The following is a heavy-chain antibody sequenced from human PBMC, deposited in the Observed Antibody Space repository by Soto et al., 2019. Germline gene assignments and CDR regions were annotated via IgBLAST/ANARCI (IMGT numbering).Heavy chain of an antibody. V-gene: IGHV1-69*06. D-gene: IGHD1-26*01. Sequence: QVVLLQSGAEVKEPGSSVRVSCQVSGSTFNNFAFSWVRQAPGHGPEWMGGIVVDSNTAEYSQRFQDRGTITADTSTDTLYMELGSLTFEDTAVYYCARAIKRWEVNYYFDFWGQGTLVTVSS. CDR1: GSTFNNFA. CDR3: ARAIKRWEVNYYFDF. J-gene: IGHJ4*02. CDR2: IVVDSNTA.